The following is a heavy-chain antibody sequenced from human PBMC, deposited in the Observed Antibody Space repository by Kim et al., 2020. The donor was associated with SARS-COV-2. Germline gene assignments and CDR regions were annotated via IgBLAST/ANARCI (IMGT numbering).Heavy chain of an antibody. CDR3: TITGDYYGSGSDDY. D-gene: IGHD3-10*01. Sequence: AAPVKGRFTMSREDSKNTLHLQMNSLKTEDTAVYYCTITGDYYGSGSDDYWGQGTLVTVSS. V-gene: IGHV3-15*01. J-gene: IGHJ4*02.